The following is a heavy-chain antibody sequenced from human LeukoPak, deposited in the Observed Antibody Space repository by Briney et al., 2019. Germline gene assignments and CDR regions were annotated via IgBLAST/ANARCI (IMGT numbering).Heavy chain of an antibody. D-gene: IGHD3-10*01. CDR1: VGTFSSYA. V-gene: IGHV1-69*13. Sequence: AASVKVSCKASVGTFSSYAIIWLRQAPGQGREWMGGIIPIFGTANYAQKFQARVTINADESTSTAYMELSSLRYEDTGVYYCARAVLSFGEPLYSGMDVWGKGTTVTVSS. CDR3: ARAVLSFGEPLYSGMDV. J-gene: IGHJ6*04. CDR2: IIPIFGTA.